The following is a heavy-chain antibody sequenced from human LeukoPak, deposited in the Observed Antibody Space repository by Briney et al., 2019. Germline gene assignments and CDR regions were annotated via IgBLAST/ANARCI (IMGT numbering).Heavy chain of an antibody. CDR3: ARDDRVWFGD. V-gene: IGHV1-69*13. CDR1: GDTFSSYA. CDR2: IIPIFGTA. Sequence: GASVKVSCKASGDTFSSYAISWVRQAPGQGLEWMGGIIPIFGTANYAQKFQGRVTITADESTSKAYIELRSPRAEDTALYYGARDDRVWFGDGGQGTLVTVSS. D-gene: IGHD3-10*01. J-gene: IGHJ4*02.